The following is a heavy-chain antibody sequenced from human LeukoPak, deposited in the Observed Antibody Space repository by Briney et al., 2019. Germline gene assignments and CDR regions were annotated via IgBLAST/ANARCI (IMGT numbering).Heavy chain of an antibody. CDR1: GFTFSSYS. J-gene: IGHJ4*02. Sequence: PGGSLRLSCAASGFTFSSYSMNWVRQAPGKGLEWVSYISSSSSTIYYADSVKGRFTISRDNAKNSLYLQMNSLRAEDTAVYYCARATVTMIGGWEDWCQGTLVTVSS. V-gene: IGHV3-48*01. CDR2: ISSSSSTI. CDR3: ARATVTMIGGWED. D-gene: IGHD4-17*01.